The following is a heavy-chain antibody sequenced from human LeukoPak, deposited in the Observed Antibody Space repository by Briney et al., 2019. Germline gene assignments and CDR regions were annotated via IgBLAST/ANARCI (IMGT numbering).Heavy chain of an antibody. Sequence: GESLKISCEGSGYSFTSYWIGWVRQMPGKGLEWMGIIYPGDSDTRYSPSFQGQVTISADKSISTAYLQWSSLKASDTAMYYCARLVHDSSGYYATIFDYWGQGTLVTVSS. V-gene: IGHV5-51*01. J-gene: IGHJ4*02. D-gene: IGHD3-22*01. CDR3: ARLVHDSSGYYATIFDY. CDR1: GYSFTSYW. CDR2: IYPGDSDT.